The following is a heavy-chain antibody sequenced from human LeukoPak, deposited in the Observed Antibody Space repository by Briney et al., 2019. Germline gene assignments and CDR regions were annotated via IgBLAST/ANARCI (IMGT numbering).Heavy chain of an antibody. CDR1: GFSFSTYA. V-gene: IGHV3-23*01. J-gene: IGHJ4*02. Sequence: PGGSLRLSCAVSGFSFSTYAIRWVRQAPGKGLEWVSAMKRDGGRTYYADSVKGRFTIPRDNSKNTVSLQLNSLRVEDTALYYCAKASPYAVGRTGRVYYFDYWGQGTPVTVSS. CDR2: MKRDGGRT. CDR3: AKASPYAVGRTGRVYYFDY. D-gene: IGHD1-26*01.